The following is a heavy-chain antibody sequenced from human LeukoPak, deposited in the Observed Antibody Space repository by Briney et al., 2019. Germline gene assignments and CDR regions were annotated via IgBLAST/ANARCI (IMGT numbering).Heavy chain of an antibody. CDR1: GFTFSSYT. D-gene: IGHD6-19*01. J-gene: IGHJ4*02. Sequence: PGGSLRLSCAASGFTFSSYTMNWVRQAPGKGLEWVSSISTYSSYIYYADSLKGRFTISRDNAENSLYLQMNSLRAEDTAVYYCARDGDYSTGFAYWGQGTLVTVSS. CDR2: ISTYSSYI. CDR3: ARDGDYSTGFAY. V-gene: IGHV3-21*01.